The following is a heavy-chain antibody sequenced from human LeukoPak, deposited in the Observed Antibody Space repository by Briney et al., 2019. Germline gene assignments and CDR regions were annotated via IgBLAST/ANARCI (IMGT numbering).Heavy chain of an antibody. CDR3: ARRFYDNLTGHPWYDY. CDR1: GCTFTGYY. CDR2: INPDSGGT. D-gene: IGHD3-9*01. J-gene: IGHJ4*02. Sequence: APVKVSCKASGCTFTGYYMHWVRQAPGHGLEWMGWINPDSGGTNYAQKFQGRVTMTRDTSINTAYMELSRLRSDDTAVYYCARRFYDNLTGHPWYDYWGQGTLVTVSS. V-gene: IGHV1-2*02.